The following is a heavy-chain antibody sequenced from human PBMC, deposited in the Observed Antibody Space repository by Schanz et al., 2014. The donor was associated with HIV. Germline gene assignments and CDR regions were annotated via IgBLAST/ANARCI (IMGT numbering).Heavy chain of an antibody. D-gene: IGHD3-22*01. CDR3: ASGATTYSSGYYYPDY. V-gene: IGHV3-33*01. J-gene: IGHJ4*02. Sequence: QVQVVESGGGVVQPGTSLRLSCAASGFTFRNYGIHWVRQAPGKGLSWVAVIWFDGTQKIYADSVKGRFTISRDNAKNSXXLQMNRLSDQDTAVYSCASGATTYSSGYYYPDYWGQGTLVTVSS. CDR2: IWFDGTQK. CDR1: GFTFRNYG.